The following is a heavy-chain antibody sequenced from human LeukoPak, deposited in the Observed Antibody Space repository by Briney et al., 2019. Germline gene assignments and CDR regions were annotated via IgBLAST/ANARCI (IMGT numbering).Heavy chain of an antibody. Sequence: PSETLSLTCTVSGGSISSYYWSWIRQPPGKGLEWVGYIYYSGSTNYNPSLKSRVTISVDTSKNQFSLKLSSVTAADTAVYYCARPAGVRGVIGSYWYFDLWGRGTLVTVSS. CDR2: IYYSGST. D-gene: IGHD3-10*01. J-gene: IGHJ2*01. V-gene: IGHV4-59*01. CDR1: GGSISSYY. CDR3: ARPAGVRGVIGSYWYFDL.